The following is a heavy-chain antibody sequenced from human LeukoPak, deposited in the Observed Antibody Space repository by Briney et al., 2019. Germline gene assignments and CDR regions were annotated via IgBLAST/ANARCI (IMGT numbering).Heavy chain of an antibody. CDR2: IYHSGST. CDR3: ASYFDWLFPTPNDAFDI. J-gene: IGHJ3*02. Sequence: PSETLSLTCTVSGYSISSGYYWGWIRQPPGQGLEWIGSIYHSGSTYYNPSLKSRVTISVDTSKNQFSLKLSSVTAADTAVYYCASYFDWLFPTPNDAFDIWGQGTMVTVSS. CDR1: GYSISSGYY. D-gene: IGHD3-9*01. V-gene: IGHV4-38-2*02.